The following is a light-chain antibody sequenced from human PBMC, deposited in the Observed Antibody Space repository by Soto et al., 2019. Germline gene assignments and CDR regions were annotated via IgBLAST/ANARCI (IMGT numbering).Light chain of an antibody. CDR1: QSVSSN. CDR2: GAS. Sequence: EIVMTQSPATLSVSPGERATLSCRASQSVSSNLAWYQQKPGQAPRLLIYGASTRAAGIPARLSGSGSGTEFTLTISGLQSEDFAVYYCQQYNNWPRTFGQGTKVEIK. V-gene: IGKV3-15*01. J-gene: IGKJ1*01. CDR3: QQYNNWPRT.